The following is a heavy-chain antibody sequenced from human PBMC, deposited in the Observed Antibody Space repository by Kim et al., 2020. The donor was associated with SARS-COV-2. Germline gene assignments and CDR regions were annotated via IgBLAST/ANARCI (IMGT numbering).Heavy chain of an antibody. CDR1: GGSISSYY. J-gene: IGHJ4*02. Sequence: SETLSLTCTVSGGSISSYYWSWIRQPPGKGLEWIGYIFYSGNANYNPSLKSRVTISVDTSKNQFSLKLSSVTAADTAVYYCARVPYATSSLDYWGQGTLV. D-gene: IGHD3-22*01. CDR2: IFYSGNA. V-gene: IGHV4-59*13. CDR3: ARVPYATSSLDY.